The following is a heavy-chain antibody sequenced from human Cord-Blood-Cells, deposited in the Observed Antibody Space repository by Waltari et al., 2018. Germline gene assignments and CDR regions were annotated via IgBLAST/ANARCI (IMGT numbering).Heavy chain of an antibody. J-gene: IGHJ4*02. CDR3: ASPDAHCSSTSCYGPFDY. CDR2: IIPIFGTA. Sequence: QVQLVQSGAEVKKPGSSVKVSCKASGGTFSSYAISWVRQAPGQGLEWMGGIIPIFGTANYAQKFQGRVTITADESTSTAYMELSSLRSEDTAVYYCASPDAHCSSTSCYGPFDYWGQGTLVTVSS. D-gene: IGHD2-2*01. V-gene: IGHV1-69*01. CDR1: GGTFSSYA.